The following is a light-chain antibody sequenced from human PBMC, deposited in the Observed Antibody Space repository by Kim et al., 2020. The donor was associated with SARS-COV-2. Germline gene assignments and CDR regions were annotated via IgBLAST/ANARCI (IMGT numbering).Light chain of an antibody. CDR3: QVWDSSSDHPVV. J-gene: IGLJ2*01. CDR2: DDS. CDR1: NIGSKS. Sequence: PGKTARSTWGGNNIGSKSVHWYQQKPGQDPVLVVYDDSDRPSGIPERFSGSNSGNTATLTISRVEAGDEADYYCQVWDSSSDHPVVFGGGTQLTVL. V-gene: IGLV3-21*03.